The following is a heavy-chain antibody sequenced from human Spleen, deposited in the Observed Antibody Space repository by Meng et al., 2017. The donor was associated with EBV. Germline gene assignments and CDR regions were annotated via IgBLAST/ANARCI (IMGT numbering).Heavy chain of an antibody. CDR2: VHVTGST. J-gene: IGHJ5*02. D-gene: IGHD6-19*01. V-gene: IGHV4-39*01. CDR3: ARPFPSWQSPRLDPFGA. CDR1: GASISSFHY. Sequence: QLQLRESGPGQLKPSKTLSITCTVSGASISSFHYWGWLRQPPGRGLEWIGSVHVTGSTYYSPSLKSRVTVSVDTSKNQFSLRLTSVTAADTAVYYCARPFPSWQSPRLDPFGAWGQGTLVTVSS.